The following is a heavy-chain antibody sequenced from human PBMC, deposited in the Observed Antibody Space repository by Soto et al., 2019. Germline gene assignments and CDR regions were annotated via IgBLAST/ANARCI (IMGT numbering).Heavy chain of an antibody. CDR1: GGTFGSYA. CDR3: ARGRARGASDY. CDR2: IIPVFGTP. J-gene: IGHJ4*02. V-gene: IGHV1-69*12. Sequence: QVQLVQSGAEVKKPGSSVKVSCKASGGTFGSYAISWVRQAPGQGLEWMGGIIPVFGTPNYAQRFQGRVTITADESTSTAYMELSSLRSDDTAVYYCARGRARGASDYWGQGTLVTVSS.